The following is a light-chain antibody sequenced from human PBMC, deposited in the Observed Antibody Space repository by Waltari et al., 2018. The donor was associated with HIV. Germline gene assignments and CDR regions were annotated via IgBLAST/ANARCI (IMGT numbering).Light chain of an antibody. CDR3: GTWDSSLSAYV. Sequence: QSVLTQPPSVSAAPGQQVTISSCGSSHNIGNNYVSWYQPLPGTAPKLLIYDNNKRPSGMPDRFSGSKSGTSATLGITGLQTGDEADYYCGTWDSSLSAYVFGTGTKVTVL. CDR1: SHNIGNNY. V-gene: IGLV1-51*01. J-gene: IGLJ1*01. CDR2: DNN.